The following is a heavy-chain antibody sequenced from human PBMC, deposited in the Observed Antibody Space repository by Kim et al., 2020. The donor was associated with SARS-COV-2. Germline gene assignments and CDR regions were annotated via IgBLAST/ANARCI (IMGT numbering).Heavy chain of an antibody. CDR3: ARGLPYDILTGYYFDY. D-gene: IGHD3-9*01. CDR1: GGSFSGYY. V-gene: IGHV4-34*01. Sequence: SETLSLTCAVYGGSFSGYYWSWIRQPPGKGLEWIGEINHSGSTNYNPSLKSRVTISVDTTKNQFFLKLSSVTAADTAAYYCARGLPYDILTGYYFDYWG. CDR2: INHSGST. J-gene: IGHJ4*01.